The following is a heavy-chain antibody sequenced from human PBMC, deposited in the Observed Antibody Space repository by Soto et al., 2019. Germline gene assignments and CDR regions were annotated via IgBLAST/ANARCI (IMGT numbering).Heavy chain of an antibody. CDR2: IYYSGST. Sequence: SETLSLTCTVSGGSISSGDYYWSWIRQPPGKGLEWIGYIYYSGSTYYNPSLKSRVTISVDTSKNQFSLKLSPVTAADTAVYYCARAGGSSSLSGLDYWGQGTLVTVSS. J-gene: IGHJ4*02. V-gene: IGHV4-30-4*01. CDR3: ARAGGSSSLSGLDY. D-gene: IGHD6-6*01. CDR1: GGSISSGDYY.